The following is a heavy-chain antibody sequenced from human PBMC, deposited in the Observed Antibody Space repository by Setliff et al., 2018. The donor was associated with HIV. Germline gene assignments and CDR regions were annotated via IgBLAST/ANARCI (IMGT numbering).Heavy chain of an antibody. CDR1: GGSVSGHY. Sequence: SETLSLTCAVYGGSVSGHYWGWFRQPPGKGLEWIGHIYYSGSTNYNPSLKSRVTLSVDTSKNQFSLKMNSVTAADTAVYYCARSSSVASDYWGPGTLVTVSS. CDR2: IYYSGST. D-gene: IGHD6-19*01. CDR3: ARSSSVASDY. J-gene: IGHJ4*02. V-gene: IGHV4-34*01.